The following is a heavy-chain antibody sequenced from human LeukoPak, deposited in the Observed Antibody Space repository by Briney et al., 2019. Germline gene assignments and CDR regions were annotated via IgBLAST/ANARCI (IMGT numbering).Heavy chain of an antibody. CDR2: ISFDGSNK. Sequence: GGSLRLSCAASGFTFSSYTIHWVRQPTGKGLEWVAVISFDGSNKYYADSVKGRFTISRDNSKNTLYLQMNSLRAEDTAVYYCAREELGSSLGFDPWGQGTLVTVSS. CDR3: AREELGSSLGFDP. V-gene: IGHV3-30-3*01. CDR1: GFTFSSYT. J-gene: IGHJ5*02. D-gene: IGHD3-16*01.